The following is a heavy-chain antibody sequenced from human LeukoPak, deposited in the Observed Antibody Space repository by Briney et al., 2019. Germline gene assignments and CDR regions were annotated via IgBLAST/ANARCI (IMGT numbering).Heavy chain of an antibody. CDR1: GFTVSSNY. J-gene: IGHJ4*02. CDR2: IYSGGST. CDR3: ARSPHSGYYPDIYFDY. Sequence: GGSLRLSCAASGFTVSSNYMSWVRQAPGKGLEWVSVIYSGGSTYYADSVKGRFTISRDNSKNTLYLQMNSLRAEDTAVYYCARSPHSGYYPDIYFDYWGQGTLVTVSS. D-gene: IGHD3-22*01. V-gene: IGHV3-66*01.